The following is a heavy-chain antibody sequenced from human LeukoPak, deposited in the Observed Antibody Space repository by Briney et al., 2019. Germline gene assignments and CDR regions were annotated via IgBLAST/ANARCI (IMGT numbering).Heavy chain of an antibody. Sequence: ASVKVSCKASGYTVTSYYMHWVRQAPGQGLEWMAILNPSGGSSNYAQKFQGRATMTRATSTGTVYMELSSLRSEDTAVYYCASVYKHGMDVWGQGTTVIVSS. CDR2: LNPSGGSS. CDR1: GYTVTSYY. J-gene: IGHJ6*02. D-gene: IGHD5-24*01. V-gene: IGHV1-46*01. CDR3: ASVYKHGMDV.